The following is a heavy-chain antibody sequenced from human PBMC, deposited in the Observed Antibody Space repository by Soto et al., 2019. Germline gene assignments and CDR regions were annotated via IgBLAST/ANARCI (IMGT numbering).Heavy chain of an antibody. D-gene: IGHD3-16*01. CDR3: ARDGSRLQFAFDY. V-gene: IGHV4-59*01. CDR1: GGSISSYY. Sequence: SETLSLTCTVSGGSISSYYWSWIRQPPGKGLEWIGYIYYSGSTNYNPSLKSRVTISVDTSKNQFSLKLSSVTAADTAVYYCARDGSRLQFAFDYWGQGTLVTVSS. CDR2: IYYSGST. J-gene: IGHJ4*02.